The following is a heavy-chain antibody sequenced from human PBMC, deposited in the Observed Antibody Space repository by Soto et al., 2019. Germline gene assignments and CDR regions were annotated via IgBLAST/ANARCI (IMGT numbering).Heavy chain of an antibody. CDR1: GGSISSYY. CDR2: IYYSGSA. D-gene: IGHD2-8*02. J-gene: IGHJ3*02. V-gene: IGHV4-59*12. CDR3: ASWWPAEGAFDI. Sequence: SETLSLTCTVSGGSISSYYWSWIRQPPGKGLEWIGYIYYSGSANYNPSLNSRVTISVDTSKNQFSLKLTSVTAADTAVYYCASWWPAEGAFDIWGQGTMVTVSS.